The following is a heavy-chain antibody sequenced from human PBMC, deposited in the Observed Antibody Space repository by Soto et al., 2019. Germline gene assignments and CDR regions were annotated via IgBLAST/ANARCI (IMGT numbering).Heavy chain of an antibody. V-gene: IGHV4-30-2*06. J-gene: IGHJ4*02. D-gene: IGHD2-21*02. CDR3: ASSRVVTTYFDY. CDR2: IYNSGST. CDR1: GGSISRAGYS. Sequence: QLQLQESGSRLVKPSQTLSLTCAVSGGSISRAGYSWSWIRLSPGKGLEWIGYIYNSGSTFYNPSLKSRLTISVDRSKNQLSLQLNSVTAADTAVYYCASSRVVTTYFDYWGQGTLVTVSS.